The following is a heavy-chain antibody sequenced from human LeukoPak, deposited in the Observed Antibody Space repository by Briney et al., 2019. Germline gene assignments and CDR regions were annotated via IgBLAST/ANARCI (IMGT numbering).Heavy chain of an antibody. V-gene: IGHV4-39*02. D-gene: IGHD6-6*01. Sequence: PSETLSLTCTVSGVSLSSSNSYWGWIRQPPGKGLEWIGSIYYSGNTYYNASLKSQVSISIDTSKNQFSLRLTSVTAADTAVYYCAREGVDRYSSSYFDYWGRGTLVTVSS. CDR2: IYYSGNT. J-gene: IGHJ4*02. CDR1: GVSLSSSNSY. CDR3: AREGVDRYSSSYFDY.